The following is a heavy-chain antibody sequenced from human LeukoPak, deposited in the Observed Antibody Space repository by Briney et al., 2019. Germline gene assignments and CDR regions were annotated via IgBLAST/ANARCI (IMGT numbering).Heavy chain of an antibody. V-gene: IGHV3-74*01. D-gene: IGHD3-3*02. Sequence: GGSLRLSCAASGFTFSSYWMHWVCQAPGKGLVWVSRIDIDGSSTRYADSVKGRFTISRDNAKNTLYLQMNSLRAEDTAMYYCARPLASGPDFWGQGTLVTVSS. CDR2: IDIDGSST. CDR1: GFTFSSYW. CDR3: ARPLASGPDF. J-gene: IGHJ4*02.